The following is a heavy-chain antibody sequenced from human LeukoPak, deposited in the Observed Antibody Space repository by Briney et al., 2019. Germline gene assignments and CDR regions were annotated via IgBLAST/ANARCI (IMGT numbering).Heavy chain of an antibody. J-gene: IGHJ3*02. D-gene: IGHD1-1*01. CDR3: ARADYEGNNWNDDAFDI. V-gene: IGHV1-58*01. Sequence: SVKVSCKASGFTFTSSAVQWVRQARGQRHEWIGWIVVGSGNTNYAQKFQERVTITRDMSTSTAYMELSSLRSEDTAVYYCARADYEGNNWNDDAFDIWGQGTMVTVSS. CDR2: IVVGSGNT. CDR1: GFTFTSSA.